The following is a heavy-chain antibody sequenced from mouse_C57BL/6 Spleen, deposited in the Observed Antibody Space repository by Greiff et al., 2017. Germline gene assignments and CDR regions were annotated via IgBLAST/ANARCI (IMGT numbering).Heavy chain of an antibody. D-gene: IGHD1-1*01. V-gene: IGHV1-69*01. Sequence: QVQLQQPGAELVMPGASVKLSCKASGYTFTSYWMHWVKQRPGQGLEWIGEIDPSDSYTNYNQKFKGKSTLTVDKSSSTAYMQRSSLTSEDSAVYYCARTPFYYAFAYWGQGTLVTVSA. CDR3: ARTPFYYAFAY. CDR1: GYTFTSYW. J-gene: IGHJ3*01. CDR2: IDPSDSYT.